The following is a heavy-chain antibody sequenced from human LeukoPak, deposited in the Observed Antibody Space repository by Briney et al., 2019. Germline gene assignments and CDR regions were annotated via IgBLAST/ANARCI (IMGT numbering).Heavy chain of an antibody. CDR1: GYSFSSGFF. D-gene: IGHD6-19*01. Sequence: SETLSLTCTVSGYSFSSGFFWGWIRPPPGKGLEWIGTIYYSGSTYYNPSLKSRVTISVDTSKNQFSLKLSSVTAADTAVYYCASGYSSGWYMMYFDYWGQGTLVTVSS. CDR2: IYYSGST. J-gene: IGHJ4*02. V-gene: IGHV4-38-2*02. CDR3: ASGYSSGWYMMYFDY.